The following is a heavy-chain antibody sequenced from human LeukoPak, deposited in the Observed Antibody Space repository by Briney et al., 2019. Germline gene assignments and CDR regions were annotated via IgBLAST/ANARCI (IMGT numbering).Heavy chain of an antibody. J-gene: IGHJ6*02. CDR1: AYTFTSYG. D-gene: IGHD2-15*01. Sequence: GASVKVSCKASAYTFTSYGISWVRQAPGQGLEWMGWISAYNGNTKYVQKLQGRVTMTTDSSTSTAYMELRSLTSDDTAVYYCARWYCGGGSCYSYYYGMDVWGQGTTVTVSS. V-gene: IGHV1-18*01. CDR3: ARWYCGGGSCYSYYYGMDV. CDR2: ISAYNGNT.